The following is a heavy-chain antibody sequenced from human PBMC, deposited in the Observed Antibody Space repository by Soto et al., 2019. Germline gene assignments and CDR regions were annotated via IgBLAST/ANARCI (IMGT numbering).Heavy chain of an antibody. D-gene: IGHD2-8*02. Sequence: QVQLVESGGGVVQPGRSLRLSCAVSGFTVSTYGMHWVRQAPGKGLEWVAVISRDGGTKYYADSVKGRFTISRDNSRNTLFLEMNRLSGDDMAVYYCTGEVASGYWGQGTLVTVSS. V-gene: IGHV3-30*03. J-gene: IGHJ4*02. CDR3: TGEVASGY. CDR1: GFTVSTYG. CDR2: ISRDGGTK.